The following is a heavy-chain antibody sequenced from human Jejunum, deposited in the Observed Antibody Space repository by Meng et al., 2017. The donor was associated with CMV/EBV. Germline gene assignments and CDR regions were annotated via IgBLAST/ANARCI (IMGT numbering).Heavy chain of an antibody. CDR1: GGSISRGGYY. J-gene: IGHJ4*02. D-gene: IGHD2-2*01. V-gene: IGHV4-31*02. Sequence: GGSISRGGYYWSWIRQHPGMGLEWIGYIHDTGSTHTNPSLTNRVTMSVDTSQNQFSLKLSSVIVADTAVYYCARELCTTTSCSYDYWGQGTLVTVSS. CDR2: IHDTGST. CDR3: ARELCTTTSCSYDY.